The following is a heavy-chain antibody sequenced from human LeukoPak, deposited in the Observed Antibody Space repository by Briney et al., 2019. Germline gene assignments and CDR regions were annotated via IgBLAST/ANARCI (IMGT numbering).Heavy chain of an antibody. CDR1: GGSFSGYY. D-gene: IGHD3-10*01. CDR2: INHSGTT. J-gene: IGHJ5*02. CDR3: ARLGYYGSGSFNWFDP. Sequence: PSETLSLTCAVYGGSFSGYYWGWIRQSPGKGLEWIGEINHSGTTNYNPSLKSRVTISVDKSKNQFSLKLSSVTAADTAVYYCARLGYYGSGSFNWFDPWGQGTLVTVSS. V-gene: IGHV4-34*01.